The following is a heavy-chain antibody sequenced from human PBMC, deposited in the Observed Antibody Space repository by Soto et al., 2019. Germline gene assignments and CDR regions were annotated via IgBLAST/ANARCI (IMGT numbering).Heavy chain of an antibody. J-gene: IGHJ6*02. CDR1: GYTFTGYA. D-gene: IGHD3-3*01. CDR3: AVESTYYDFWSGSINHYYYYGMDV. V-gene: IGHV1-3*01. Sequence: GASVKVSCKASGYTFTGYAMHWVRQAPGQRLEWMGWINAGNGNTKYSQKFQGRVTITRDTSASTAYMELSSLRSEDTAVYYCAVESTYYDFWSGSINHYYYYGMDVWGQGTTVTVSS. CDR2: INAGNGNT.